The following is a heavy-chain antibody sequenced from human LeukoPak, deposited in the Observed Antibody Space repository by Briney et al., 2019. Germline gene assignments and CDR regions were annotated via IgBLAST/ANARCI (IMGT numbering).Heavy chain of an antibody. CDR2: IYTSGST. V-gene: IGHV4-61*02. Sequence: PSQTLSLTCTVSGGSISSGSYYWSWIRQPAGKGLEWIGRIYTSGSTNYNPSLKSRVTISVDTSKNQFSLKLSSVTAADTAVYYCVGSGSYYNGPWFDPWGQGTLVTVSS. J-gene: IGHJ5*02. CDR3: VGSGSYYNGPWFDP. D-gene: IGHD3-10*01. CDR1: GGSISSGSYY.